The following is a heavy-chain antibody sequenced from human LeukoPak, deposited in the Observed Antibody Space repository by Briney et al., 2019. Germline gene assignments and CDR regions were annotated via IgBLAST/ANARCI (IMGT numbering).Heavy chain of an antibody. J-gene: IGHJ4*02. CDR2: IKQDESEK. Sequence: PGGSLRLSCAASGLTFSGYWMTWVRQAPGKGLEWVTNIKQDESEKYYVDSVKGRFTVSRDNARNLLYLQMNSLRADDTAVYYCARAVDGCSFDYWGRGTLVTVSS. CDR3: ARAVDGCSFDY. CDR1: GLTFSGYW. D-gene: IGHD4/OR15-4a*01. V-gene: IGHV3-7*01.